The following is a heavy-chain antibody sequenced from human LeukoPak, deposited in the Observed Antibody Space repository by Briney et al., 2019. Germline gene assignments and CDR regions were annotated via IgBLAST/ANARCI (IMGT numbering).Heavy chain of an antibody. J-gene: IGHJ6*03. D-gene: IGHD6-19*01. CDR3: ARGQIAVADTYYMDV. Sequence: ASVKVSCKASGYTFTSYYMHWVRQAPGQGLEWMGIINPSGGSTSYAQKFQGRVTMTRDMSTSTVYMELSSLRSEDTAVYYCARGQIAVADTYYMDVWGKGTTVTVSS. CDR2: INPSGGST. CDR1: GYTFTSYY. V-gene: IGHV1-46*01.